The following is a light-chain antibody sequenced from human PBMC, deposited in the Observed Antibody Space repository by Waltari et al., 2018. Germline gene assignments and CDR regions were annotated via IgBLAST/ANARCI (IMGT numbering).Light chain of an antibody. J-gene: IGLJ2*01. CDR2: DVS. V-gene: IGLV2-14*01. CDR1: SSDVGGYNY. CDR3: SSYTSSSLV. Sequence: QSALTQPASVSGSPGQSITISCTGTSSDVGGYNYDSWYQQHPGKAPKLMIYDVSNRPSWVSNRFSGSKSGNTASLTISGLQAEDEADYYCSSYTSSSLVFGGGTKLTVL.